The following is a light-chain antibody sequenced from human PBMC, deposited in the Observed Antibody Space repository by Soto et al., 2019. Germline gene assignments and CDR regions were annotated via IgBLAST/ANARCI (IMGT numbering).Light chain of an antibody. V-gene: IGKV3-15*01. CDR3: QQYNSFIWT. CDR2: GAS. CDR1: QSVNTN. Sequence: EIVVTQSPATLSVSPGERATLSCRASQSVNTNFAWYQQKPGQAPRLLIYGASTRATGIPARFSGSGSGTEFTLTISSLQPEDFATYYCQQYNSFIWTFGQGTKVDIK. J-gene: IGKJ1*01.